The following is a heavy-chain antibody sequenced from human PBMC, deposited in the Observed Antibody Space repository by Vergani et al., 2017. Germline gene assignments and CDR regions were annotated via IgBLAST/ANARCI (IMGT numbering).Heavy chain of an antibody. CDR3: VKGWRIAAAGYFDY. Sequence: EVQLLESGGSLKQPGGSVRLSCAASGFTFSTYAMHWVRQAPGKGLEWVSALTGGGGSTYYADSFKGRFIISRDNSRDTLYLQMNSLRPEDTATYYCVKGWRIAAAGYFDYWGQGTLVTVSS. CDR2: LTGGGGST. CDR1: GFTFSTYA. D-gene: IGHD6-13*01. V-gene: IGHV3-23*01. J-gene: IGHJ4*02.